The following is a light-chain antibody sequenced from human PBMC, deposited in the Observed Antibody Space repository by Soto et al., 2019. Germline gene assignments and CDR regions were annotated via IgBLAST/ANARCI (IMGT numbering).Light chain of an antibody. V-gene: IGKV3-20*01. Sequence: EIVLTQSPGTMSLSPGERATLSCRASQSVSSSYLAWYQQKPGQAPRLLIYGASSRATGIPDRFSGSGSGTDFTLTISRLEPEDFAVYYCQQYGGSSLYTFGQGTKLELK. J-gene: IGKJ2*01. CDR1: QSVSSSY. CDR3: QQYGGSSLYT. CDR2: GAS.